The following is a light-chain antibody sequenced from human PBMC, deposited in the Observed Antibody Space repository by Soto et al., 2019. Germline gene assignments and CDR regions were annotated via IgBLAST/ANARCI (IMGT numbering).Light chain of an antibody. CDR3: QEYNRRPPAT. CDR2: GAS. CDR1: QSVNNN. J-gene: IGKJ1*01. V-gene: IGKV3-15*01. Sequence: ELVLTQSPATLSVSPGEGVTLSCRARQSVNNNLAWYQQKPGQAPSLLIHGASTRAAGVPARFSGSGSVTEFTLTLSSLQSEDSAVYYCQEYNRRPPATFGQGTKVEIK.